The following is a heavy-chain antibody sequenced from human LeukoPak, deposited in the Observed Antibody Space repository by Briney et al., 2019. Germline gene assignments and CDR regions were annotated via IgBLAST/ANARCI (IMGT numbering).Heavy chain of an antibody. CDR3: TKDPVIVVVTHFDY. CDR1: GFSFSDCA. D-gene: IGHD3-22*01. V-gene: IGHV3-23*01. CDR2: ISGSAGST. J-gene: IGHJ4*02. Sequence: QPGGSLRLSCAASGFSFSDCAMSWVRQAPGRGLEWVSSISGSAGSTYYADSMKGRFTISRDNPKNTLHLEMNSLRAEDTAIYYCTKDPVIVVVTHFDYWGQGTLVTVSS.